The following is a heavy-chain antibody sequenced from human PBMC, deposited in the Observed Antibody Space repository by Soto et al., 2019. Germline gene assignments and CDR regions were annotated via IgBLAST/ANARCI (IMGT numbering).Heavy chain of an antibody. CDR3: ARGPSLEDSSPGDPNWFDP. CDR2: IYYSGST. J-gene: IGHJ5*02. CDR1: GGSISSGDYY. Sequence: QVQLQESGPGLVKPSQTLSLTCTVSGGSISSGDYYWSWIRQPPGKGVEWIGYIYYSGSTYYNPSLKSRVTISVDTSKNQFSLKLSSVTAADTAVYYCARGPSLEDSSPGDPNWFDPWGQGTLVTVSS. V-gene: IGHV4-30-4*01. D-gene: IGHD6-6*01.